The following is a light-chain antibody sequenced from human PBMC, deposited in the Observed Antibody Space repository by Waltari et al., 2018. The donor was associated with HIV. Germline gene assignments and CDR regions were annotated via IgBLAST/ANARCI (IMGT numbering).Light chain of an antibody. CDR2: EVS. CDR3: SSYTSGTTWV. V-gene: IGLV2-14*01. CDR1: SSALGGYIY. J-gene: IGLJ3*02. Sequence: QSALTQPASVSGSPGQSTTISCTGTSSALGGYIYVSWHQHHPGRAPKLIIFEVSNRPSGVSNRFSGSKSGNTASLIISGLLAEDDADYYCSSYTSGTTWVFGGGTKLTVL.